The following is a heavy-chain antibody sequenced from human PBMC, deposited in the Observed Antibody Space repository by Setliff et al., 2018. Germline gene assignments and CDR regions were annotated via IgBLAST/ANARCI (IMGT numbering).Heavy chain of an antibody. V-gene: IGHV1-46*03. Sequence: GASVKVSCKASGYTLTNYYMHWVRQAPGQGLEWMGIINPSGGLTRYAQKFQGRVTMTKDTSTSTVYMEVSSLRSEDTAVYYCARDRYYNSWSGTSITAPHDAFDIWGQGTMVTVSS. D-gene: IGHD3-3*01. CDR3: ARDRYYNSWSGTSITAPHDAFDI. CDR2: INPSGGLT. CDR1: GYTLTNYY. J-gene: IGHJ3*02.